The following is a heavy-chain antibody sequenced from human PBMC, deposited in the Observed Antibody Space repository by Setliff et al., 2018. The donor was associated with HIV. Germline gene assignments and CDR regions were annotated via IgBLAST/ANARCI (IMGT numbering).Heavy chain of an antibody. CDR3: ARSPGVATITIFDY. D-gene: IGHD5-12*01. Sequence: SETLSLTCAVSGGSISSGRNYWSWIRQTAGKGLEWIGRIYTSGSTNYNPSLKSRVTISVDTSKNQVSLKLSSVTAADTAVYYCARSPGVATITIFDYWGQGTLVTVSS. V-gene: IGHV4-61*02. CDR1: GGSISSGRNY. CDR2: IYTSGST. J-gene: IGHJ4*02.